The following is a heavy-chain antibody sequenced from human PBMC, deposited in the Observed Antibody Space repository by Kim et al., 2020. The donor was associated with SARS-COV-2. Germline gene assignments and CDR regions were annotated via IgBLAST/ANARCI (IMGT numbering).Heavy chain of an antibody. CDR1: GGSFGPYY. Sequence: SETLSLTCAVYGGSFGPYYWGWVRQPPGKGLEWIGEINQSGSTDYNTSLTSRVTISVDTSKNQLSLKLSSVTAADTAIYYCARDEWLRKSRTDSWGQGTL. D-gene: IGHD5-12*01. CDR3: ARDEWLRKSRTDS. J-gene: IGHJ4*02. CDR2: INQSGST. V-gene: IGHV4-34*01.